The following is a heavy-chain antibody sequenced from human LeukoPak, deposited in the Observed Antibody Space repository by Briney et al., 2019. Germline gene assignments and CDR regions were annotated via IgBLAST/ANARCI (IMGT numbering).Heavy chain of an antibody. CDR1: GYTFTGYY. J-gene: IGHJ4*02. CDR2: INPNSGGT. V-gene: IGHV1-2*02. D-gene: IGHD4-17*01. Sequence: HGASVTVSCKASGYTFTGYYMHWVRQAPGQGLEWMGWINPNSGGTIYAQKFQGRVTMTRDTSISTVYMELSRLRSDDTAVYYCASRTDYGDYTDYWGQGTLVTVSS. CDR3: ASRTDYGDYTDY.